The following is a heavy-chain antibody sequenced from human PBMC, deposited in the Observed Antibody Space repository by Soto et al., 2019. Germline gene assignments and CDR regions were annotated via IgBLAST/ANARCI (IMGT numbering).Heavy chain of an antibody. Sequence: GGSLRLSCAASGFTFSSYGMHWVRQAPGKGLEWVAVISYDGSNKYYADSVKGRFTISRDNSKNTLYLQMNSLRAEDTAVYYCAKDKVGTTGGFDYWGQGTLVTVSS. V-gene: IGHV3-30*18. D-gene: IGHD1-26*01. CDR2: ISYDGSNK. CDR3: AKDKVGTTGGFDY. CDR1: GFTFSSYG. J-gene: IGHJ4*02.